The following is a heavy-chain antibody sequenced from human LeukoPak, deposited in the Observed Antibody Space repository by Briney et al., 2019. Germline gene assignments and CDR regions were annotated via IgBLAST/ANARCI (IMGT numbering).Heavy chain of an antibody. Sequence: GGSLRLSCAASGFTFSNYWMHWVRQAPGKGLVWVSRIYSDGKTTAYADSVKGRFTISRDNAKNSLYLQMNSLRAEDTAVYYCASSRYSSSMDVWGKGTTVTVSS. CDR2: IYSDGKTT. J-gene: IGHJ6*03. V-gene: IGHV3-74*03. D-gene: IGHD6-13*01. CDR3: ASSRYSSSMDV. CDR1: GFTFSNYW.